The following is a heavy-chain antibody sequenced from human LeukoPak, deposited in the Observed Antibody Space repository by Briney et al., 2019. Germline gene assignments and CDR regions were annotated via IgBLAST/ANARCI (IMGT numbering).Heavy chain of an antibody. Sequence: PGGSLRLSCAASGFTFSSYAMSWVRQAPGKGLEWVSGISGSGGSTYYADSVKGRFTISRDNSKNTLYLQMNCLRAEDTAVYYCAKTYTALIEYSFDYWGQGTLVTVSS. D-gene: IGHD5-18*01. CDR2: ISGSGGST. CDR1: GFTFSSYA. V-gene: IGHV3-23*01. J-gene: IGHJ4*02. CDR3: AKTYTALIEYSFDY.